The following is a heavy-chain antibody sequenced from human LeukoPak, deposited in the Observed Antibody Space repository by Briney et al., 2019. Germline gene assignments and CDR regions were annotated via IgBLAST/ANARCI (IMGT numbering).Heavy chain of an antibody. V-gene: IGHV1-18*01. J-gene: IGHJ5*02. CDR2: ISAYNGNT. Sequence: ASVNVSCKSSGYTFTSYGISWVRQAPGQGLEWMGWISAYNGNTNYAQKLQGRVTMTTDTSTSTAYMELRSLRSDDTAVYYCAGRGYCSGGSCYSGAVWFDPWGQGTLVTVSS. CDR1: GYTFTSYG. CDR3: AGRGYCSGGSCYSGAVWFDP. D-gene: IGHD2-15*01.